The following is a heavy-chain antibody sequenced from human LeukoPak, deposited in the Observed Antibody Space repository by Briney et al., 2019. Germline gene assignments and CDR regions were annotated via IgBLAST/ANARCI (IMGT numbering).Heavy chain of an antibody. D-gene: IGHD4-17*01. V-gene: IGHV6-1*01. CDR3: AKNYGDSNWFDP. Sequence: SQTLSLTCALSGDSVSSNSAAWHWIRQSPSRGLEWLGRTYYRSNWFNDFALSVKSRITINPDTSKNQFSLQLNSVTPEDTAVYYCAKNYGDSNWFDPWGQGTLVTVSS. CDR2: TYYRSNWFN. J-gene: IGHJ5*02. CDR1: GDSVSSNSAA.